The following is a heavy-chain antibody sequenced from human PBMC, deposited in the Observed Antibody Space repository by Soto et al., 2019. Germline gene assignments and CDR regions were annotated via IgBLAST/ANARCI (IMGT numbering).Heavy chain of an antibody. CDR1: GGTFSSYA. CDR2: IIPIFGTA. D-gene: IGHD2-15*01. CDR3: ARDSTSMGYCSGGSCLYGMDV. Sequence: GASVKVSCKASGGTFSSYAISWVRQAPGQGLEWMGGIIPIFGTANYAQKFQGRVTITADESTSTAYMELSSLRSEDTAVYYCARDSTSMGYCSGGSCLYGMDVWGQGTTVTVSS. V-gene: IGHV1-69*13. J-gene: IGHJ6*02.